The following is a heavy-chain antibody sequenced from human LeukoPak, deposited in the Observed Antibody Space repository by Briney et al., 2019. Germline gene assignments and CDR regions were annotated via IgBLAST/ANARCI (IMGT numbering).Heavy chain of an antibody. CDR1: GFTFDDYA. CDR3: ATGLRFLEWLLLGEYFQH. D-gene: IGHD3-3*01. CDR2: ISWNSGSI. J-gene: IGHJ1*01. V-gene: IGHV3-9*01. Sequence: GRSLRLSCAASGFTFDDYAMHWVRQAPGKGLEWVSGISWNSGSIGYADSVKGRFTISRDNSKNTLYLQMNSLRAEDTAVYYCATGLRFLEWLLLGEYFQHWGQGTLVTVSS.